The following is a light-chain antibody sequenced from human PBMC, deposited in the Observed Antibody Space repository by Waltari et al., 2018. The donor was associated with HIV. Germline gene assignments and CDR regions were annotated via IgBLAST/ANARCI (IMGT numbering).Light chain of an antibody. Sequence: QSVFTQPPSVSATPGRKVTISCYGVNSYNGNNYESWNQQIPGTAPKLLIYENNKRPSGIPDRFSGSKSGPSATLGITGLQTGDEADYYCATWDSNLSAWVFVGGTKLTVL. CDR3: ATWDSNLSAWV. CDR2: ENN. V-gene: IGLV1-51*02. CDR1: NSYNGNNY. J-gene: IGLJ3*02.